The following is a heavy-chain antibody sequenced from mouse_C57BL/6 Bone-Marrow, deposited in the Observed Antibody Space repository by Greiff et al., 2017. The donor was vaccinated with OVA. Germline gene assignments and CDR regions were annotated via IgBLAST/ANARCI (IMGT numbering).Heavy chain of an antibody. CDR1: GYSITSGYD. J-gene: IGHJ1*03. V-gene: IGHV3-1*01. D-gene: IGHD2-5*01. CDR2: ISYSGST. CDR3: ARDQYSNYDYWYFDV. Sequence: EVQLQQSGPGMVKPSQSLSLTCTVTGYSITSGYDWHWIRHFPGNKLEWMGYISYSGSTNYNPSLKSRISITHDTSKNHFLLKLNSVTTEDTATYYCARDQYSNYDYWYFDVWGTGTTVTVSS.